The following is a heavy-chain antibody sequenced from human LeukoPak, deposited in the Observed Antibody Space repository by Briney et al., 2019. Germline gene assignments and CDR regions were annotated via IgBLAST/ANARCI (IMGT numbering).Heavy chain of an antibody. CDR2: ISVSVDST. CDR1: GFTFSSYG. CDR3: ARGSKTAGTIYSFDY. D-gene: IGHD6-13*01. J-gene: IGHJ4*02. Sequence: GGSLRLSCAASGFTFSSYGMSWVRQAPGKGLEWVSGISVSVDSTYYADSVKGRFTISRDNSKNTVYLQMNSLRAEDTAVYYCARGSKTAGTIYSFDYWGQGTLVTVSS. V-gene: IGHV3-23*01.